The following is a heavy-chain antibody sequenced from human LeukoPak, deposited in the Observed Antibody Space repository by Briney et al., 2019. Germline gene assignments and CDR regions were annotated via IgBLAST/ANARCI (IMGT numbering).Heavy chain of an antibody. Sequence: GGSLRLSCAASRFTFSSYGMHWVRQAPGKGLEWVAYIQYDGSNEQYADSVKGRFSISRDSSKNILYLQMNSLRAEDTAVYYCAKDRCSNGIGCYYYYMDVWGKGTTVTISS. CDR3: AKDRCSNGIGCYYYYMDV. V-gene: IGHV3-30*02. J-gene: IGHJ6*03. CDR2: IQYDGSNE. D-gene: IGHD2-8*01. CDR1: RFTFSSYG.